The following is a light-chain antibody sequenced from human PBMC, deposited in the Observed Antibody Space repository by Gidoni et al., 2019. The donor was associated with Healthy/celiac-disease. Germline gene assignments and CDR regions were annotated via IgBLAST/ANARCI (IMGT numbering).Light chain of an antibody. Sequence: DIQMTRSPSTLSASVGDKVTITCRASQSISSWLSWYQQKPAKAPKLLIYDASSLESGVPSRFIGSGSATEFTITISSLQHDDFATYYCQQYNSYSPITFGQGTRLEIK. CDR3: QQYNSYSPIT. V-gene: IGKV1-5*01. J-gene: IGKJ5*01. CDR2: DAS. CDR1: QSISSW.